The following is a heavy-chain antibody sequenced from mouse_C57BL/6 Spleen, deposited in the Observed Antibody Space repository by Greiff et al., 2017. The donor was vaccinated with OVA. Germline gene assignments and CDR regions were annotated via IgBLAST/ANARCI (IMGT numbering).Heavy chain of an antibody. V-gene: IGHV3-6*01. CDR3: ARGGYTEEFAY. CDR1: GYSITSGYY. Sequence: VQLKESGPGLVKPSQSLSLTCSVTGYSITSGYYWNWIRQFPGNKLEWMGYISYDGSNNYNPSLKNRISITRDTSKNQFFLKLNSVTTEDTATYYCARGGYTEEFAYWGQGTLVTVSA. CDR2: ISYDGSN. J-gene: IGHJ3*01. D-gene: IGHD3-1*01.